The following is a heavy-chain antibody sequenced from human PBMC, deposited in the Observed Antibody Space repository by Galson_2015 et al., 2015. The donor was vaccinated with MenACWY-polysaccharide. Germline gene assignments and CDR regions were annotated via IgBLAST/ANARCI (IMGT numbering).Heavy chain of an antibody. D-gene: IGHD7-27*01. CDR3: ARARLGIIDY. J-gene: IGHJ4*02. CDR1: GDSIRIGGHY. CDR2: IYTSGGT. V-gene: IGHV4-61*02. Sequence: LSLTCTVSGDSIRIGGHYWNWIRQPAGKGLEWIGRIYTSGGTNYNPSFKSRVTTSVDTSKNQVSLKLSSVTAADTAVYYCARARLGIIDYWGQGILVTVSS.